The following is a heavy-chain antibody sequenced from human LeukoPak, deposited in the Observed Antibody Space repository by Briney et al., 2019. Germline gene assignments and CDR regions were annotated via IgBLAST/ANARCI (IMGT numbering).Heavy chain of an antibody. CDR3: ARDLRADSSGYHDAFDI. CDR2: INPNSGGT. J-gene: IGHJ3*02. CDR1: GYTFTGYY. V-gene: IGHV1-2*02. Sequence: ASVKVSCKASGYTFTGYYMHWVRQAPGQGLEWMGWINPNSGGTNYAQKFQGRVTMTRDTSISTAYMELSRLRSDDTAVYYCARDLRADSSGYHDAFDIWGQGTMVTVSS. D-gene: IGHD3-22*01.